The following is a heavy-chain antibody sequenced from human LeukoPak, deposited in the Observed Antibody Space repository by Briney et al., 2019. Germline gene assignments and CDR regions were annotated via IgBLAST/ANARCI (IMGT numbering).Heavy chain of an antibody. D-gene: IGHD2-21*02. CDR2: IYHSGST. CDR3: ARDLAYCGGDCYSGSGWFDP. CDR1: GYSISSGYY. V-gene: IGHV4-38-2*02. J-gene: IGHJ5*02. Sequence: PSETLSLTCTVSGYSISSGYYWGWIRQPPGKGLEWIGSIYHSGSTYYNPSLKSRVTISVDTSKNQFSLKLSSVTAADTAVYYCARDLAYCGGDCYSGSGWFDPWGQGTLVTVSS.